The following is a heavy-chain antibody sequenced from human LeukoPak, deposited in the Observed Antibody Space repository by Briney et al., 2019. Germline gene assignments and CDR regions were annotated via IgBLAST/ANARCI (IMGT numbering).Heavy chain of an antibody. CDR3: ARGTGYSYGRPDDY. CDR1: GFTVSANY. CDR2: IYTGGTT. Sequence: GGSLRLSCAASGFTVSANYISWVRQAPGKGLEWVSVIYTGGTTYYADSVKGRFTFSRDNSKNTLYLQMNSLRAEDTAVYYCARGTGYSYGRPDDYWGQGTLVTVSS. D-gene: IGHD5-18*01. J-gene: IGHJ4*02. V-gene: IGHV3-66*02.